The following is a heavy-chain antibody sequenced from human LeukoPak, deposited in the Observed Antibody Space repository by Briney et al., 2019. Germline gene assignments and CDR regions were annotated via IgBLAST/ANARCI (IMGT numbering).Heavy chain of an antibody. Sequence: SETLSLTCTVSGDSINNNNYYWGWIRQPPGKGLAWIRYIYYSGSTNYNPSLKSRVTISVDTSKNQFSLKLSSVTAADTAVYYCARVDYDYVWGSMGNWFDPWGQGTLVTVSS. J-gene: IGHJ5*02. CDR3: ARVDYDYVWGSMGNWFDP. CDR2: IYYSGST. V-gene: IGHV4-61*05. D-gene: IGHD3-16*01. CDR1: GDSINNNNYY.